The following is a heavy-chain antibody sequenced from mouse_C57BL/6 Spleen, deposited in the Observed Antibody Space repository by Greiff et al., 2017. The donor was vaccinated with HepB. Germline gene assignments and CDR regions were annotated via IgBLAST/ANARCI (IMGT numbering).Heavy chain of an antibody. CDR2: IDPSDSYT. CDR3: ARGGVTTVVPYFDY. V-gene: IGHV1-59*01. Sequence: VQLQQPGAELVRPGPSVKLSCKASGYTFTSYWMHWVKQRPGQGLEWIGVIDPSDSYTNYNQKFKGKATLTVDTSSSTAYMQLSSLTSEDSAVYYCARGGVTTVVPYFDYWGQGTTLTVSS. D-gene: IGHD1-1*01. J-gene: IGHJ2*01. CDR1: GYTFTSYW.